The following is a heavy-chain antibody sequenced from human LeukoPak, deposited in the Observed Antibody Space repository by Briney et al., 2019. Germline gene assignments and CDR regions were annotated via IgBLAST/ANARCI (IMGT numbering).Heavy chain of an antibody. V-gene: IGHV3-30*02. J-gene: IGHJ3*02. CDR2: IRFGGSNE. D-gene: IGHD3-10*01. CDR3: AKSRAPTADPDAFDI. Sequence: GGSLRLSCAGSGFIFRNYGIHWVRQAPGKGLGWVAFIRFGGSNEYYAESVKGRFTISRDNSKNSLYLQMNALRPEDTAMYYCAKSRAPTADPDAFDIWGQGTMVTVSS. CDR1: GFIFRNYG.